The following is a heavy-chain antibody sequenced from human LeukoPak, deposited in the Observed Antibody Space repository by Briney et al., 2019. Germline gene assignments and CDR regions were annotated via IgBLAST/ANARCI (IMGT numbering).Heavy chain of an antibody. J-gene: IGHJ3*02. D-gene: IGHD3-22*01. CDR1: GYTLTSYG. CDR3: ARAHSSGYYYGFPLGAFDI. Sequence: ASVKVSCKASGYTLTSYGISWVRQAPGQGLEWMGWISAYNGNTNYAQKLQGRVTMTTDTSTSTAYMELRSLRSDDTAVYYCARAHSSGYYYGFPLGAFDIWGQGTMVTVSS. V-gene: IGHV1-18*01. CDR2: ISAYNGNT.